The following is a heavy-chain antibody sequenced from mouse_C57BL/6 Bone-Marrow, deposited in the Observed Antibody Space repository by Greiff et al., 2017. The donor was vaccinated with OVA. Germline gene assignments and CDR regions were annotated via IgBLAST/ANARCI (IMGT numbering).Heavy chain of an antibody. CDR3: ARERGLWFAY. D-gene: IGHD3-3*01. V-gene: IGHV3-6*01. CDR2: ISYDGSN. CDR1: GYSITSGYY. Sequence: EVQRVESGPGLVKPSQSLSLTCSVTGYSITSGYYWNWIRQFPGNKLEWMGYISYDGSNNYNPSLKNRISITRDTSKNQFFLKLNSVTTEDTATYYCARERGLWFAYWGQGTLVTVSA. J-gene: IGHJ3*01.